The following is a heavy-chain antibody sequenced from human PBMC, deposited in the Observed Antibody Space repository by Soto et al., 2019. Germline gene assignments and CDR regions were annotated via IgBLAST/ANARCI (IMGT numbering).Heavy chain of an antibody. CDR1: GFTFSSYS. CDR2: ISSSSSTI. D-gene: IGHD3-16*01. J-gene: IGHJ5*02. V-gene: IGHV3-48*01. CDR3: ARAPITYSSRPNWFDP. Sequence: PGGSLRLSCAASGFTFSSYSMNWVRQAPGKGLEWVSYISSSSSTIYYADSVKGRFTISRDNAKNSLYLQMNSLRAEDTAVYYCARAPITYSSRPNWFDPWGQGTLVTVSS.